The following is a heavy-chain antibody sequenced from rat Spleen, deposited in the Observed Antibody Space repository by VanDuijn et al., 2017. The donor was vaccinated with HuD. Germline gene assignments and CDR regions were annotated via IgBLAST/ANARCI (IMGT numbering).Heavy chain of an antibody. J-gene: IGHJ2*01. Sequence: EVQLVESGGGLVQPGGSMKLSCVISGFTFTSFPVAWVRQAPTKGLEWVATISASGGSTYFRDSGKGRFTISRDVTKTTLSRQMNSLRSEDTATYYCTRGRVYFGYTGFEYWGQGVMVTVSS. CDR2: ISASGGST. CDR1: GFTFTSFP. V-gene: IGHV5-46*01. D-gene: IGHD4-4*01. CDR3: TRGRVYFGYTGFEY.